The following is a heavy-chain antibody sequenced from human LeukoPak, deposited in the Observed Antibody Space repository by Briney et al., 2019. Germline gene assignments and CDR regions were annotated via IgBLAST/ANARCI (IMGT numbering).Heavy chain of an antibody. V-gene: IGHV3-74*01. CDR3: ARGRGLNFVVVPAIFDY. CDR1: GFTFSSHW. J-gene: IGHJ4*02. Sequence: GSLRLSCAASGFTFSSHWMHWVRQAPGKGLVWVSRINSDGSRISYADSVKGRFTISRDNAKNTVYLQMNSLRAEDTAFYYCARGRGLNFVVVPAIFDYWGQGTLVTVSS. CDR2: INSDGSRI. D-gene: IGHD2-21*02.